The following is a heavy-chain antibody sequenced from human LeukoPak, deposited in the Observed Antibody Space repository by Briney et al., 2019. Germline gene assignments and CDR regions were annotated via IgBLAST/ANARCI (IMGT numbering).Heavy chain of an antibody. CDR3: ARSLDCRGDSCHDY. CDR2: IYYSGST. V-gene: IGHV4-31*03. J-gene: IGHJ4*02. CDR1: GGSISSGGYY. D-gene: IGHD2-15*01. Sequence: SQALSLTCTVSGGSISSGGYYWSWIRQHPGKGLEWIGYIYYSGSTYYNPSLKSRVTISVDTSKNQFSLKLSSVTAADTAVYYCARSLDCRGDSCHDYWGQGTLVTVSS.